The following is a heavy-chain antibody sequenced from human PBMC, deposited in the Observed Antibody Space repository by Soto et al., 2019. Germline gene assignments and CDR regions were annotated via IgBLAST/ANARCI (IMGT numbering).Heavy chain of an antibody. CDR1: GYTFTSYY. Sequence: ASVKVSCKASGYTFTSYYMHWVRQAPGQGLEWMGIINPSGGSTSYAQKFQGRVTMTRDTSTSTVYMELSSLRSEDTAVYYCARDLATRDTAMVGYYGMDVWGQGTTVTVS. CDR3: ARDLATRDTAMVGYYGMDV. V-gene: IGHV1-46*01. J-gene: IGHJ6*02. D-gene: IGHD5-18*01. CDR2: INPSGGST.